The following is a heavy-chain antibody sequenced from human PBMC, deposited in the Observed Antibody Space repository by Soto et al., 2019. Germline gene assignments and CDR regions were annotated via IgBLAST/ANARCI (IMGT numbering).Heavy chain of an antibody. CDR3: VREGVDSSGYYSHFDY. D-gene: IGHD3-22*01. V-gene: IGHV4-30-4*01. CDR1: GGSISRGDYH. J-gene: IGHJ4*02. Sequence: PSETLSLTCTVSGGSISRGDYHWSWIRQPPGKGLEWIGYIYYSGSTYYNPSLKSRVTISVDTSKNQFSLKLSSVTAADTAVYYCVREGVDSSGYYSHFDYWGQGTLVTVSS. CDR2: IYYSGST.